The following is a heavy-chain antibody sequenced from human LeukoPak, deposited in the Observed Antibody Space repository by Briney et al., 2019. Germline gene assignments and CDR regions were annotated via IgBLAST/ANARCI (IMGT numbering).Heavy chain of an antibody. CDR3: ARDRGYCSGGSCYGRGYYFDY. V-gene: IGHV4-59*06. D-gene: IGHD2-15*01. CDR2: IYYSGST. J-gene: IGHJ4*02. Sequence: SETLSLTCTVSGGSISSYYWSWIRQPPGKGLEWIGYIYYSGSTYYNPSLKSRVTISVDTSKNQFSLKLSSVTAADTAVYYCARDRGYCSGGSCYGRGYYFDYWGQGTLVTVSS. CDR1: GGSISSYY.